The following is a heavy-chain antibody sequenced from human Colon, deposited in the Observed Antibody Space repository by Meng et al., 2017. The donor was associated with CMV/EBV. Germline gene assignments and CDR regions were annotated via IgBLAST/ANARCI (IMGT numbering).Heavy chain of an antibody. Sequence: GESLKISCAASGFSFSSYDMSWARQAPGKGLEWVSTISGSGGSTYYADSVKGRFTISRDNSKNTLYLQMNSLTAEDTALYYCARHYYDKGGDQFLQHWGQGTLVTVSS. D-gene: IGHD3-22*01. CDR3: ARHYYDKGGDQFLQH. CDR1: GFSFSSYD. V-gene: IGHV3-23*01. CDR2: ISGSGGST. J-gene: IGHJ1*01.